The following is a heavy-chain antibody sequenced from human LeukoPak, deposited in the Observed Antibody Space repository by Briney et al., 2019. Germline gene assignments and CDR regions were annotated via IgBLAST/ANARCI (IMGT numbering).Heavy chain of an antibody. V-gene: IGHV4-38-2*02. CDR3: AREGRDGYNNAFDI. CDR2: IYHSGST. D-gene: IGHD5-24*01. CDR1: GYSISSGYY. Sequence: PSETLSLTCTVSGYSISSGYYWGWIRQPPGKGLEWIGNIYHSGSTYYNPSLKSRVTISVDTSKNQFSLKLSSVTAADTAVYYCAREGRDGYNNAFDIWGQGTMVTVSS. J-gene: IGHJ3*02.